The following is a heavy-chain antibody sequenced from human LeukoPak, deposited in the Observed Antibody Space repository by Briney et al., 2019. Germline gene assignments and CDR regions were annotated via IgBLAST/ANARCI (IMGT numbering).Heavy chain of an antibody. CDR1: GFSLSTNGVG. V-gene: IGHV2-5*02. D-gene: IGHD6-13*01. Sequence: SGPTLVKPTQTLTLTCTFSGFSLSTNGVGVGWIRQPPGRALEWLAFIYFADDVRYSPSLKSKLTITRDTCKHQVVLTMTNMDPMDTATFFCAYSRRGAPTGIEHYYFDSWGQGTLVTVSS. J-gene: IGHJ4*02. CDR2: IYFADDV. CDR3: AYSRRGAPTGIEHYYFDS.